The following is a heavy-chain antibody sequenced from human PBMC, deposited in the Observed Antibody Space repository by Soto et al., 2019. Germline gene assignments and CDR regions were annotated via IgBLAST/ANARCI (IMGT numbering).Heavy chain of an antibody. CDR3: ARGYYDSNGQSNTGDI. Sequence: PSETLSLTCTVSGASISSSYWSWIRQSPGKGLEWIGYVHYSGNTKYNPSLKSRVTMSVDTSKNQFSLKLSSMTAADTAMYYCARGYYDSNGQSNTGDIWGQGTMVTVSS. CDR1: GASISSSY. J-gene: IGHJ3*02. D-gene: IGHD3-22*01. V-gene: IGHV4-59*01. CDR2: VHYSGNT.